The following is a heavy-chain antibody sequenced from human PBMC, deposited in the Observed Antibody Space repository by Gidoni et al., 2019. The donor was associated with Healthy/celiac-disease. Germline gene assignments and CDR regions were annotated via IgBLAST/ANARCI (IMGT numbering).Heavy chain of an antibody. Sequence: QVQLQESGPGLVKPSQTLSLTCTVSGGSIGSGGYYWSWIRPHPGKGLEWIGYIYDSGSTYYNPDLKSRVTISVDTAKNQFSLKLSSVTAADTAVDYCARTRPAYYDFWSGYLPPHGWGQGTTVTVSS. CDR2: IYDSGST. V-gene: IGHV4-31*03. CDR1: GGSIGSGGYY. D-gene: IGHD3-3*01. J-gene: IGHJ6*02. CDR3: ARTRPAYYDFWSGYLPPHG.